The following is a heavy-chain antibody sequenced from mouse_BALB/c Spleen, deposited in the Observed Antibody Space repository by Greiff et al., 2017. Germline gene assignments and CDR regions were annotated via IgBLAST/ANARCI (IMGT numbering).Heavy chain of an antibody. J-gene: IGHJ2*01. Sequence: EVNLVESGGGLVKPGGSLKLSCAASGFTFSSYAMSWVRQTPEKRLEWVASISSGGSTYYPDSVKGRFTISRDNARNILYLQMSSLRSEDTAMYYCARYGYGGFDYWGQGTTLTVSS. CDR2: ISSGGST. D-gene: IGHD2-2*01. CDR3: ARYGYGGFDY. CDR1: GFTFSSYA. V-gene: IGHV5-6-5*01.